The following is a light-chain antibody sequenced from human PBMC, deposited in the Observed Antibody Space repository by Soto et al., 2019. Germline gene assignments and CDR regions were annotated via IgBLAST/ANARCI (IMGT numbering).Light chain of an antibody. CDR1: QSISRW. Sequence: DIQMPQSPSTLSASVGDRVTITCRARQSISRWLAWYQQKPWKTPKLLIYDASSLESGVPSRFRGSGSGTEFTLSISSLHPDEFATYYCQQYKSYTYPVGQGTKRVIK. CDR3: QQYKSYTYP. V-gene: IGKV1-5*01. J-gene: IGKJ2*01. CDR2: DAS.